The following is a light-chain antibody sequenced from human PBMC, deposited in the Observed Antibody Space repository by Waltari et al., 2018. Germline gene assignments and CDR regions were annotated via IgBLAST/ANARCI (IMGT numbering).Light chain of an antibody. V-gene: IGLV1-40*01. Sequence: QSVLTQPPSVSGAPGQRVTISCTGSRSNIGTHYDVHWYQQLPGTAPKLLIYGNTNRPSGVPDRFSGSKYGTSASLAITGLQAEDEADYYCQSYDSSLSGVVFGGGTSLTVL. J-gene: IGLJ2*01. CDR1: RSNIGTHYD. CDR2: GNT. CDR3: QSYDSSLSGVV.